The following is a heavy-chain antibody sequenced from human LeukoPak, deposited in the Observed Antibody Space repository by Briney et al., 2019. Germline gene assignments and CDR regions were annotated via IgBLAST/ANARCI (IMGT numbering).Heavy chain of an antibody. D-gene: IGHD2-15*01. CDR2: IDNSGGST. V-gene: IGHV3-23*01. CDR3: ARYCSGGSCYRTEIDY. J-gene: IGHJ4*02. CDR1: GFTLNNYA. Sequence: GGSLRLSCAASGFTLNNYAMSWVRQAPGKGLEWVSIIDNSGGSTYYADSVKGRFTISRDLSKNTLYLQMNSLRAEDTAVYYCARYCSGGSCYRTEIDYWGQGTLVTVSS.